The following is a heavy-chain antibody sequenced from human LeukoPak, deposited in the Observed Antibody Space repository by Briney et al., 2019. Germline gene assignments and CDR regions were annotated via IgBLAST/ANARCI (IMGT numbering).Heavy chain of an antibody. D-gene: IGHD6-19*01. J-gene: IGHJ6*03. CDR2: IYHSGST. V-gene: IGHV4-38-2*02. Sequence: SETLSLTCTVSGYSISSGYYWGWIRQPPGKGLEWIGSIYHSGSTYYNPSLKSRVTISVDTSKNQLSLKLTSVTAADTALYYCARSLYSTGWYPYYYYMDVWGKGTTVTISS. CDR3: ARSLYSTGWYPYYYYMDV. CDR1: GYSISSGYY.